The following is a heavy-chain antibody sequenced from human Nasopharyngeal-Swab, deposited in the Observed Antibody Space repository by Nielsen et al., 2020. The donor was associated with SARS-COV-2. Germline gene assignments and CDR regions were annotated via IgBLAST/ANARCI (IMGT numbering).Heavy chain of an antibody. CDR3: ARDPGVGSDCTNGVCYTIFDY. D-gene: IGHD2-8*01. J-gene: IGHJ4*02. CDR1: GGTFSSYA. CDR2: IIPIFGTA. V-gene: IGHV1-69*13. Sequence: SVKVSCKASGGTFSSYAISWVRQAPGQGLEWMGGIIPIFGTANYAQKFQGRVTITVDESTSTAYMELSSLRSEDTAVYYCARDPGVGSDCTNGVCYTIFDYWGQGTLVTVSS.